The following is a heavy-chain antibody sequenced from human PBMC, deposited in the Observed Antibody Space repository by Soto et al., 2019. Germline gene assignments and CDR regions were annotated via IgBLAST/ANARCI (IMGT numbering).Heavy chain of an antibody. V-gene: IGHV3-33*01. Sequence: GGSLRLSCAASGFTFSSYGMHWVRQAPGKGLEWVAVILYDGSNKYYADSVKGRFTISRDNSKNTLYLQMNSLRAEDTAVYYCARAIVPAADDYYYYMDVWGKGTTVTVSS. CDR1: GFTFSSYG. D-gene: IGHD2-2*01. J-gene: IGHJ6*03. CDR2: ILYDGSNK. CDR3: ARAIVPAADDYYYYMDV.